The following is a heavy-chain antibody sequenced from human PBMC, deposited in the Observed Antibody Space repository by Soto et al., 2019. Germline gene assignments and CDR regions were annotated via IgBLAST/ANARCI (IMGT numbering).Heavy chain of an antibody. J-gene: IGHJ6*02. CDR1: GYTFTSYG. CDR3: ARVYYYDSSGYSVMDYYYYGMDV. CDR2: ISAYNGNT. V-gene: IGHV1-18*01. Sequence: ASVKVSCKASGYTFTSYGISLVRQAPGQGLEWMGWISAYNGNTNYAQKLQGRVTMTTDTSTSTAYMELRSLRSDDTAVYYCARVYYYDSSGYSVMDYYYYGMDVWGQGTTVTVSS. D-gene: IGHD3-22*01.